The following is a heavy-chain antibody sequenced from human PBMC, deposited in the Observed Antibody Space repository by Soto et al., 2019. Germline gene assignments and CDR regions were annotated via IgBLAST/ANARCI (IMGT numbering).Heavy chain of an antibody. V-gene: IGHV4-4*07. CDR1: GGSISSYY. D-gene: IGHD6-13*01. CDR3: ARDSSSWDWYYFDY. Sequence: SETLSLICTVSGGSISSYYWSWIRQPAGKGPEWIGRIYTSGSTNYNPSLKSRVTMSVDTSKNQFSLKLSSVTAADTAVYYCARDSSSWDWYYFDYWGQGTLVTVSS. J-gene: IGHJ4*02. CDR2: IYTSGST.